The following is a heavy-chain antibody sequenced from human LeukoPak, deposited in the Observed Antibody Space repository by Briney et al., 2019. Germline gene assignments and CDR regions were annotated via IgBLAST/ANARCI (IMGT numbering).Heavy chain of an antibody. Sequence: SVKVSCKASGGTLCSYAISWVRQAPGQGLEWMGRIIPILGIASYAQKFQGRVTITADKSTSTAYMELSSLRSEDTAVYYCAREGPYCSSTSCYSAFDIWGQGTMVTVSS. CDR1: GGTLCSYA. CDR2: IIPILGIA. CDR3: AREGPYCSSTSCYSAFDI. D-gene: IGHD2-2*02. J-gene: IGHJ3*02. V-gene: IGHV1-69*04.